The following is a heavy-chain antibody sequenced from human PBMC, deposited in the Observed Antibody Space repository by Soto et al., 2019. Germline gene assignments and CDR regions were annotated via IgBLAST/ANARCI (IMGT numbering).Heavy chain of an antibody. J-gene: IGHJ4*02. CDR2: ISGSGGST. V-gene: IGHV3-23*01. CDR1: GFTFSSYA. Sequence: EVQLLESGGGLVQPGGSLRLSCAASGFTFSSYAMSWVRQAPGKGLEWVSAISGSGGSTYYADSVKGRFTISRDNSKNTLYLQMNSLRAEDTAVYYCAKDMRIQPWSLGGYYFDYWGQGTLVTLSS. CDR3: AKDMRIQPWSLGGYYFDY. D-gene: IGHD5-18*01.